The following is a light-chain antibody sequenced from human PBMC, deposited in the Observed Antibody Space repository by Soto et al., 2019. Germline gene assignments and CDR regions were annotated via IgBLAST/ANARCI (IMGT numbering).Light chain of an antibody. Sequence: EIVLTQSPGTLSVSPGERATLSCSASQSVSSNLAWYQQKPGQAPRLLIYGASTRATGIPARFSGSGSGTEFTLTISSLQSEDCAIYYCQQYHTWPITFGGGTKVDIK. V-gene: IGKV3-15*01. CDR1: QSVSSN. CDR2: GAS. CDR3: QQYHTWPIT. J-gene: IGKJ4*01.